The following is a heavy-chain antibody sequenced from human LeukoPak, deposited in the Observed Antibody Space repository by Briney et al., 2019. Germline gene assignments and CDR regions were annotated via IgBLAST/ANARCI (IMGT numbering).Heavy chain of an antibody. CDR2: ISWNSGSI. D-gene: IGHD3-3*01. J-gene: IGHJ4*02. CDR1: GFTFDDYA. V-gene: IGHV3-9*01. CDR3: AKDGATRPKGYDFWSGYFRSGGYYFDY. Sequence: GVSPRLSCAASGFTFDDYAMHWVRQAPGKGLEWVSGISWNSGSIGYADSVKGRFTISRDNAKNSLYLQMNSLRAEDTALYYCAKDGATRPKGYDFWSGYFRSGGYYFDYWGQGTLVTVSS.